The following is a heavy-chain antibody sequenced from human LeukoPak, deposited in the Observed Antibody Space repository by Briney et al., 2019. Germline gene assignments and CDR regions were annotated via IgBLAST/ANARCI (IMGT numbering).Heavy chain of an antibody. D-gene: IGHD6-13*01. CDR1: GYTFTSYD. CDR2: MSPNSGGT. J-gene: IGHJ5*02. V-gene: IGHV1-2*02. CDR3: ASLPGAAGDIHNWFDP. Sequence: GASVKVSCKASGYTFTSYDINWVRQATGQGLEWMGWMSPNSGGTNYAQKFQGRVTMTRDTSISTAYMELSRLRSDDTAVYYCASLPGAAGDIHNWFDPWGQGTLVTVSS.